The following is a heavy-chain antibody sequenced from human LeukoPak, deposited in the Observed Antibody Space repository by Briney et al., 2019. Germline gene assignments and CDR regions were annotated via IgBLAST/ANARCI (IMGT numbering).Heavy chain of an antibody. CDR1: GYAFTSYG. V-gene: IGHV1-18*01. CDR2: INNYNNNT. J-gene: IGHJ4*02. D-gene: IGHD3-10*01. CDR3: ARRGLDY. Sequence: ASVKVSCKASGYAFTSYGISWVRQAPGQGLEWMGWINNYNNNTNYVQKFQGRVTMTTDTSTNTAYMELRSLRSDDTAVYYCARRGLDYWGQGTLVTVSS.